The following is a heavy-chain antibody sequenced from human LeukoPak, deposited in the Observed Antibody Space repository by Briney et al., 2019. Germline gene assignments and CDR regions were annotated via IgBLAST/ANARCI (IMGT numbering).Heavy chain of an antibody. V-gene: IGHV3-9*01. Sequence: PGGSLRLSCAASGFSFENYGMHWVRQAPGKGLEWVSSISWHSNNIGYVDAVKGRFKISRDNAKNSLSLQMNSLRTEDTALYYCAKGRGLRFFDWLLKKDAFDIWGQGTMVTVSS. CDR1: GFSFENYG. J-gene: IGHJ3*02. D-gene: IGHD3-3*01. CDR3: AKGRGLRFFDWLLKKDAFDI. CDR2: ISWHSNNI.